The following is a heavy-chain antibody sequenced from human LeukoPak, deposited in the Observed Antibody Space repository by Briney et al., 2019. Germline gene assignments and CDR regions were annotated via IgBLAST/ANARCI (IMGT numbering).Heavy chain of an antibody. V-gene: IGHV4-34*01. J-gene: IGHJ4*02. D-gene: IGHD2-15*01. CDR2: INHSGST. CDR1: GGSFSGYY. Sequence: SETLSLTCAVYGGSFSGYYWSWIRQPPGKGLEWIGEINHSGSTNYNPSLKSRVTISVDTSKNQLSLKLSSVTAADTAVYYCARGLEYCSGGSCYSGADYWGQGTLVTVSS. CDR3: ARGLEYCSGGSCYSGADY.